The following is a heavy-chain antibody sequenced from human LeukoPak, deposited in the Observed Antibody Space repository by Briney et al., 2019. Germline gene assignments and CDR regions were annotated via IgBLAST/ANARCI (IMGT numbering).Heavy chain of an antibody. V-gene: IGHV4-59*01. D-gene: IGHD6-19*01. CDR3: ARAPGIAVAEAPDY. Sequence: SETLSLTCTVSGGSISSYYWSWIRQPPGKGLEWIGYIYYSGSTNYNPSLKSRVTISVDTSKNQFSLKLSSVTAADTAVYYCARAPGIAVAEAPDYWGQGTLVTVSS. J-gene: IGHJ4*02. CDR1: GGSISSYY. CDR2: IYYSGST.